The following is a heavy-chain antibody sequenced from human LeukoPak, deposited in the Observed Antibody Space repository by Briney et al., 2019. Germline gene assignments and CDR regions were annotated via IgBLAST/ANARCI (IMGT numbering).Heavy chain of an antibody. J-gene: IGHJ6*04. CDR1: GFTFSNAW. V-gene: IGHV3-15*01. CDR3: TTDPLWFGELLSYYYYGMDV. D-gene: IGHD3-10*01. Sequence: PGGSLRLSCAASGFTFSNAWMSWVRQAPGKGLEWVGRIKSKTDGGTTDYAAPVKGRFTISRDDSKNTLYLQMNSLKTEDTGVYYCTTDPLWFGELLSYYYYGMDVWGKGTTVTVSS. CDR2: IKSKTDGGTT.